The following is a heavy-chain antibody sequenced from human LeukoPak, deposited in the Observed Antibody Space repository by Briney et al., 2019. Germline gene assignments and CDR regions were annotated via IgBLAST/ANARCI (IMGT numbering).Heavy chain of an antibody. Sequence: ASVKVSCKASGYTFTSYYMHWVRQAPGQGLEWMGIINPSGGSTSYAQKFQGRVTITRDTSTSTVYMELSSLRSEDTAVYYCARDGGKDYRYSSHPSEPDYWGQGTLVTVSS. CDR1: GYTFTSYY. J-gene: IGHJ4*02. D-gene: IGHD3-16*02. V-gene: IGHV1-46*01. CDR3: ARDGGKDYRYSSHPSEPDY. CDR2: INPSGGST.